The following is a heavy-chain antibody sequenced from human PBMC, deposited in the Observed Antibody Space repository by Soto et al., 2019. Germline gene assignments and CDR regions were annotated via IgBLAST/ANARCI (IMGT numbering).Heavy chain of an antibody. CDR2: IFYSGST. V-gene: IGHV4-59*08. CDR3: ARQRIKPATHFYYMDV. Sequence: SLTLRLPSTVSYGTISSYYCSRIRQNTGKGLEWIGYIFYSGSTAYNPALKSRVTISVDTSKNQFSLKLSSVTAADTAVYYCARQRIKPATHFYYMDVWGTGTTLTVSS. J-gene: IGHJ6*03. CDR1: YGTISSYY.